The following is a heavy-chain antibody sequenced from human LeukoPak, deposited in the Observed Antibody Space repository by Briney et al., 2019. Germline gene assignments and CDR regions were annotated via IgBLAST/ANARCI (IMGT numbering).Heavy chain of an antibody. CDR2: ISGSGGST. D-gene: IGHD6-19*01. J-gene: IGHJ4*02. Sequence: PGGSLRLSCAASGFTFDGYAMHWVRQAPGKGLEWVSAISGSGGSTYYADSVKGRFTISRDNSKNTLYLQMNSLRAEDTAVYYCAKAHTSGWFSFDYWGQGTLVTVSS. CDR3: AKAHTSGWFSFDY. CDR1: GFTFDGYA. V-gene: IGHV3-23*01.